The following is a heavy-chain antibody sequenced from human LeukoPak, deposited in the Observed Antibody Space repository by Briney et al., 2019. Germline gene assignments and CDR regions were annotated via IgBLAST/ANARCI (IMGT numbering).Heavy chain of an antibody. CDR3: AKEGRLTVAAVVVENYFDC. Sequence: GGSLRLSCAASGVTVSSNYMNWVRQAPGKGLEWVSILYSGGNTYYTDSVKGRFTISRDNSKTTVYLQMNSLRTEDTAEYYCAKEGRLTVAAVVVENYFDCWGQGTPVTVSA. CDR2: LYSGGNT. V-gene: IGHV3-53*01. J-gene: IGHJ4*02. CDR1: GVTVSSNY. D-gene: IGHD3-22*01.